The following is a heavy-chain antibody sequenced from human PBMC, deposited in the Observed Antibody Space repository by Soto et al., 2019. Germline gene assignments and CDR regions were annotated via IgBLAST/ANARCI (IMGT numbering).Heavy chain of an antibody. V-gene: IGHV4-30-2*01. D-gene: IGHD1-1*01. CDR3: ARGPHGTYYFDY. J-gene: IGHJ4*02. CDR1: GGSISSGGYS. CDR2: IYHSGST. Sequence: SETLSLTCAVSGGSISSGGYSWSWIRQPPGKGLERIGYIYHSGSTYYNPSLKSRVTISVDRSKNQFSLKLSSVTAADTAVYYCARGPHGTYYFDYWGQGTLVTVSS.